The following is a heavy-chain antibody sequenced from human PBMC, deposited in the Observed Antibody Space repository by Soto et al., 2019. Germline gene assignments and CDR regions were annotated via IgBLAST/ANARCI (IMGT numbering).Heavy chain of an antibody. J-gene: IGHJ6*02. CDR3: ARDMVRGMDV. Sequence: EVQLVESGGGLVQPGGSLRLSCAASGFSVSSNYMSWVRQAPGKGLEWVSVIFSGGSTYYADSVKGRFTISRDNSRNTLYLQMNSLRAEDTAVYYCARDMVRGMDVWGQGTTVTVSS. V-gene: IGHV3-66*01. CDR2: IFSGGST. D-gene: IGHD3-10*01. CDR1: GFSVSSNY.